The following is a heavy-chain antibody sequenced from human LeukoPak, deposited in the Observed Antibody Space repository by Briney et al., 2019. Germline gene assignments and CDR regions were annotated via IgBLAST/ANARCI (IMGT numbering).Heavy chain of an antibody. V-gene: IGHV4-30-2*01. D-gene: IGHD2-15*01. CDR3: ARGQGRMNDY. CDR1: GGSISSGGYY. J-gene: IGHJ4*02. Sequence: PSETLSLTCTVSGGSISSGGYYWSWIRQPPGKGLEWIGYIYHSGSTYYNPSLKSRVTISVDRSKNQFSLKLSSVTAADTAVYYCARGQGRMNDYWGQGTLVTVSS. CDR2: IYHSGST.